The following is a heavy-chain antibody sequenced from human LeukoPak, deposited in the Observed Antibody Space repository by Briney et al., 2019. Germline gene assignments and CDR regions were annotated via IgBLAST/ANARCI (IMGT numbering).Heavy chain of an antibody. CDR1: RFTFSSYA. CDR3: AKEKYYDSSGTDY. J-gene: IGHJ4*02. CDR2: ISGSGGST. D-gene: IGHD3-22*01. Sequence: GGSLRLSCSASRFTFSSYAMSWVRQAPGKGLEWVSAISGSGGSTYYADSVKGRFTISRDNSKNTLYLQMNSLRAEDTAVYYCAKEKYYDSSGTDYWGQGTLVTVSS. V-gene: IGHV3-23*01.